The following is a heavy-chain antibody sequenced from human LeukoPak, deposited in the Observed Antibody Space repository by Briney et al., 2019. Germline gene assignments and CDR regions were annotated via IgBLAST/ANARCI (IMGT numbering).Heavy chain of an antibody. J-gene: IGHJ4*02. D-gene: IGHD4-17*01. Sequence: GGSLRLSCAASGFTVRISYMSWVRQAPAKGLEWVSFIHSGGLTYYAGYVKGRFTISRDSSKNTLYVQMKRLRAEDTAVYYCARGSADEEYGDYMYFDSWGQGTLVTVSS. V-gene: IGHV3-66*01. CDR1: GFTVRISY. CDR2: IHSGGLT. CDR3: ARGSADEEYGDYMYFDS.